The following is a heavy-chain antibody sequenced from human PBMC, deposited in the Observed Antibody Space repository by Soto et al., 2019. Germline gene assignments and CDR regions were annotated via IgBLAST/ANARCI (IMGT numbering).Heavy chain of an antibody. D-gene: IGHD4-4*01. CDR2: ISSISTYA. V-gene: IGHV3-11*06. CDR1: GFTFSDYY. Sequence: PGGSLRLSCAASGFTFSDYYMSWVRQAPGKGLEWVSYISSISTYANYADSVKGRFTISRDNAKNSLDLQMNSLRGDDTALYYCARLADCSNNICSYGMDVWGQGTTVTVSS. J-gene: IGHJ6*02. CDR3: ARLADCSNNICSYGMDV.